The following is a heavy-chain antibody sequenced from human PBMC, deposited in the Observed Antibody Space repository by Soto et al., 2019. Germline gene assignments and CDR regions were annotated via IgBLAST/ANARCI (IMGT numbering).Heavy chain of an antibody. CDR2: IYSGGST. V-gene: IGHV3-53*01. J-gene: IGHJ3*02. Sequence: EVQLVESGGGLIQPGGSLRLSCAASGFTVSSNYMSWVRQAPGKGLEWVSVIYSGGSTYYADSVKGRFTISRDNSKNTLYLQRTSLRAEDTAVYYCARVGYAVTTGGAFDIWGQGTMVTVSS. CDR1: GFTVSSNY. CDR3: ARVGYAVTTGGAFDI. D-gene: IGHD4-17*01.